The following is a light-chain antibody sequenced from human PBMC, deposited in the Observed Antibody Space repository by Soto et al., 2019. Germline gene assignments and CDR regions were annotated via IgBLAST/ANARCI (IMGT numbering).Light chain of an antibody. CDR2: GAS. J-gene: IGKJ4*01. Sequence: EIVMTQSPVTLSVSPGERVTLSCRASQNVNINLAWYQQRPGQAPRVLIYGASNRASGIPDRFSGSGCGTDFTLTISSLEPDDFEVYYCQQYRDWPPLTFGGGTRVEIK. CDR1: QNVNIN. V-gene: IGKV3D-15*01. CDR3: QQYRDWPPLT.